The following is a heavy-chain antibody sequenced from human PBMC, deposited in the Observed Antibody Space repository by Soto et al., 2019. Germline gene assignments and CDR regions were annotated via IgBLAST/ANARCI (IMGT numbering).Heavy chain of an antibody. D-gene: IGHD2-15*01. CDR1: GFTFSNYA. CDR2: ISGSGGRT. Sequence: PGGSLRLSCAASGFTFSNYAMSWVRQAPGKGLAWVSAISGSGGRTYYADSVKGRFTISRDNSKNTLYLQMNSLRAEDTAVYYCAKDRYCSGDSCYSWYYFDYWGQGTPVTVSS. V-gene: IGHV3-23*01. CDR3: AKDRYCSGDSCYSWYYFDY. J-gene: IGHJ4*02.